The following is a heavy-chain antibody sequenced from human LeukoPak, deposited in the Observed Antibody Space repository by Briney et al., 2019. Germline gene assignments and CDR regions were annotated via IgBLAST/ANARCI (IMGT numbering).Heavy chain of an antibody. CDR3: ARGRSFDAFDI. Sequence: GGSLRLSCAASGFTFSSYWTSWVRQAPGKGLEWVANIKQDGSEKYYVDSVKGRFTISRDNAKNSLYLQMNSLRAEDTAVYYCARGRSFDAFDIWGQGTMVTVSS. V-gene: IGHV3-7*01. CDR1: GFTFSSYW. J-gene: IGHJ3*02. D-gene: IGHD1-26*01. CDR2: IKQDGSEK.